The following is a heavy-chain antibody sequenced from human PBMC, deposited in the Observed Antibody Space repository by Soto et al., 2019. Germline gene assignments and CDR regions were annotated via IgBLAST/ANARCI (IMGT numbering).Heavy chain of an antibody. CDR3: ARGPYYDILTGYYGGRYYYYGMDV. V-gene: IGHV1-69*06. CDR1: GGTFSSYA. Sequence: VKVSCKASGGTFSSYAISWVRQAPGQGLEWMGGIIPIFGTANYAQKFQGRVTITADKSTSTAYMELSSLRSEDTAVYYCARGPYYDILTGYYGGRYYYYGMDVWGQGTTVTVSS. D-gene: IGHD3-9*01. CDR2: IIPIFGTA. J-gene: IGHJ6*02.